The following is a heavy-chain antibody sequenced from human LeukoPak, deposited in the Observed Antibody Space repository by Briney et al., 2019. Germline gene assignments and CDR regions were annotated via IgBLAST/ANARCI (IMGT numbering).Heavy chain of an antibody. CDR1: GFPLNIYG. CDR2: IKRDGTDK. V-gene: IGHV3-7*03. J-gene: IGHJ4*02. Sequence: GGSLSLSCAAPGFPLNIYGLTWFRRAPGKGWGWLPNIKRDGTDKYYVGSVEGRFTISRDNAKNSLYLQMNSLRPEDTALYYCAKDMYYDSSGKLDFWGQGTLVTVST. CDR3: AKDMYYDSSGKLDF. D-gene: IGHD3-22*01.